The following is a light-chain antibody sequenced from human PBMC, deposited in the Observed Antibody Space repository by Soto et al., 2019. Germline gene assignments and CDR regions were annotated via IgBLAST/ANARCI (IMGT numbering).Light chain of an antibody. V-gene: IGLV2-8*01. CDR2: EVS. CDR1: SSDVGDYDY. J-gene: IGLJ2*01. Sequence: QSVLTQPPSASGSPGQSVTISCTGTSSDVGDYDYVSWYQQHPGKAPKLMIYEVSKRPSGVPDRFSGSKSGNTASLTVSGLQTEDEAEYYCSSYGGFNNVLFGGGTKLTVL. CDR3: SSYGGFNNVL.